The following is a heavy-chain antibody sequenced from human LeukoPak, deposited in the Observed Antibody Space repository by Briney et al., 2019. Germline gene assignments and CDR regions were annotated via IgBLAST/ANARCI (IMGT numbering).Heavy chain of an antibody. D-gene: IGHD6-13*01. CDR1: GGSISSSNW. CDR2: IYHSGST. V-gene: IGHV4-4*02. Sequence: SGTLSLTCAVYGGSISSSNWWSWVRQPPGKGLEWIGEIYHSGSTNYNPSLKSRVTISVDKSKNQFSLKLSSVTAADTAVYYCARDQAAAGDAFDIWGQGTMVTVSS. CDR3: ARDQAAAGDAFDI. J-gene: IGHJ3*02.